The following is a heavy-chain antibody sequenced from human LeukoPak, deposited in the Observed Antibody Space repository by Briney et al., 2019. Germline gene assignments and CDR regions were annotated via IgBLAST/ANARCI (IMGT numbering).Heavy chain of an antibody. D-gene: IGHD4-17*01. CDR2: INPNSGGT. V-gene: IGHV1-2*02. CDR1: GYTFTGYY. Sequence: ASVKVSCKASGYTFTGYYLHWVRQAPGPGLEWMGWINPNSGGTNYAQKFQGRVTMTTDTSISTAYMEVSRLRSDDTAVYYCARVKMTTVTTSRRHYYYYMDVWGKGTTVTVSS. CDR3: ARVKMTTVTTSRRHYYYYMDV. J-gene: IGHJ6*03.